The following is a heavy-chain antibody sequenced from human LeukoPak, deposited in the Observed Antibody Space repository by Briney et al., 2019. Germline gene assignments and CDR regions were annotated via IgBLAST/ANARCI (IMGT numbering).Heavy chain of an antibody. V-gene: IGHV1-8*01. D-gene: IGHD6-13*01. CDR3: ARHSSSWARRFYP. CDR1: GYTFNSYD. Sequence: ASVNVSCKASGYTFNSYDINCVRQATGQGLEWMGWMNPNSGNTGYAQKFQGRVTMTRNTSISTAYMELSSLRSEDTAVYYCARHSSSWARRFYPWDQGTLVTVSS. J-gene: IGHJ5*02. CDR2: MNPNSGNT.